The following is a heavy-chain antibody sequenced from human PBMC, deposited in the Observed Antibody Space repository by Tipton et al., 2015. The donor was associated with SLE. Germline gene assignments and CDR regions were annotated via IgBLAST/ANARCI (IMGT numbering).Heavy chain of an antibody. V-gene: IGHV4-30-4*08. CDR2: INHSGST. D-gene: IGHD3-22*01. Sequence: TLSLTCTVSGGSIGSGDYYWSWIRQPPGKGLEWIGEINHSGSTNYNPSLKSRVTISVDTSKNQFSLKLSSVTAADTAVYYCAHDRSGYYYNDAFDIWGRGTLVTVSS. CDR1: GGSIGSGDYY. J-gene: IGHJ2*01. CDR3: AHDRSGYYYNDAFDI.